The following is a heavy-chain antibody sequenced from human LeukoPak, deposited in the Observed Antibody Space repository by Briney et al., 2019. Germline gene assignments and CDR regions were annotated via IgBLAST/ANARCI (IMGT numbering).Heavy chain of an antibody. Sequence: PGGSLRLSCAASGFNFSNYAMSWVRQAPGKGLEWVSAISGSGGSTYYADSVKGRFTISRDNSKNTLYLQMGSLRAEDMAVYYCARVALGMWGIVGATDYWGQGTLVTVSS. V-gene: IGHV3-23*01. J-gene: IGHJ4*02. CDR1: GFNFSNYA. D-gene: IGHD1-26*01. CDR3: ARVALGMWGIVGATDY. CDR2: ISGSGGST.